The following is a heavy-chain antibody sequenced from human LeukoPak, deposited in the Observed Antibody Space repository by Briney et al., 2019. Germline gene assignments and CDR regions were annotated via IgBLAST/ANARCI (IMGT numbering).Heavy chain of an antibody. Sequence: ASVKVSCKVSGYTLTELSMHWVRQAPGKGLEWMGGFDPEDGETIYAQKFQGRVTMTEDTSTDTAYMELSSLRSEDTAVYYCATGVAWRTEVVAAYYFDYWGQGTLVTVSS. D-gene: IGHD3-22*01. CDR3: ATGVAWRTEVVAAYYFDY. V-gene: IGHV1-24*01. J-gene: IGHJ4*02. CDR1: GYTLTELS. CDR2: FDPEDGET.